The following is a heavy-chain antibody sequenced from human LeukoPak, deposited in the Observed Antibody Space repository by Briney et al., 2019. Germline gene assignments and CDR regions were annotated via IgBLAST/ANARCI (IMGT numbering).Heavy chain of an antibody. CDR2: ISGSGGST. V-gene: IGHV3-23*01. Sequence: PGGSLRLSCAASGFIVSSTYMSWVRQAPGKGLEWVSAISGSGGSTYYADSVKGRFTISRDNSKNTLYLQMNSLRAEDTAVYYCARNGKPGAFDIWGQGTMVTVSS. J-gene: IGHJ3*02. CDR3: ARNGKPGAFDI. CDR1: GFIVSSTY. D-gene: IGHD1-14*01.